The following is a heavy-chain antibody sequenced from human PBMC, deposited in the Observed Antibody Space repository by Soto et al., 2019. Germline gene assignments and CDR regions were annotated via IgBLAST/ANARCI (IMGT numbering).Heavy chain of an antibody. CDR1: GYTFTSYA. Sequence: ASVKVSCKASGYTFTSYAMHWVRQAPGQRLEWMGWINAGNGNTKYSQKFQGRVTITRDTSASTAYMELSSLRSEDTAVYYCARLKGTGTTIGWFDPWGQGTLVTVSS. V-gene: IGHV1-3*01. CDR2: INAGNGNT. J-gene: IGHJ5*02. CDR3: ARLKGTGTTIGWFDP. D-gene: IGHD1-7*01.